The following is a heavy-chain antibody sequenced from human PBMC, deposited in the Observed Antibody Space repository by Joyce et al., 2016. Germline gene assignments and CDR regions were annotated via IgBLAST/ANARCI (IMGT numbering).Heavy chain of an antibody. J-gene: IGHJ4*02. Sequence: QVQLQQWGAGLLKTSETLSLTCAVYSGPFSGFFWSWVRQPPGKGLELIGDIPNSGATHYNPSLKSRLTMSVDTSRKEFSLKLSSVTVADTAIYYCARSQWLAPLMYWGQGTPVTVSS. CDR1: SGPFSGFF. V-gene: IGHV4-34*02. D-gene: IGHD6-19*01. CDR2: IPNSGAT. CDR3: ARSQWLAPLMY.